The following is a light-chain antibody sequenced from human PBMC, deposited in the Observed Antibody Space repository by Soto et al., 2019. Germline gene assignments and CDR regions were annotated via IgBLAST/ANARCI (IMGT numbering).Light chain of an antibody. V-gene: IGKV3-11*01. Sequence: EIVLTQSPATLSLSPGERATLSCRASQSVSSYLAWYQQKPGQAPRLLIYDASNRATGIPARFSGSGSGTAFTLPISSLEPEVFAVYYCQRRSNWPPLTFGGGTKVDIK. J-gene: IGKJ4*01. CDR1: QSVSSY. CDR2: DAS. CDR3: QRRSNWPPLT.